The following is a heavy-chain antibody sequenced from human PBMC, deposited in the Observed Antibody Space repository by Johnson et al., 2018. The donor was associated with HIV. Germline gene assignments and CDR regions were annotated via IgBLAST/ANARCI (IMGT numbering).Heavy chain of an antibody. Sequence: VQLVESGGGLIQPGGSLRLSCAASGFIVSNSWMTWVRQAPGKGLEWVSGIYSGGSTYYADSVKGRFTISRDNSKNTLYLQMNSLRAEDTAVYYCALKAAFNDAFDIWGQGTMVTVSS. CDR1: GFIVSNSW. CDR3: ALKAAFNDAFDI. V-gene: IGHV3-66*03. J-gene: IGHJ3*02. D-gene: IGHD6-25*01. CDR2: IYSGGST.